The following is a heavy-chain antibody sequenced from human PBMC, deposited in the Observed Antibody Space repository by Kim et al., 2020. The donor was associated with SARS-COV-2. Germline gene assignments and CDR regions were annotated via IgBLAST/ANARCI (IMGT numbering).Heavy chain of an antibody. CDR3: ARDLRGYSYGDWYFDY. CDR2: IYHSGST. V-gene: IGHV4-38-2*02. D-gene: IGHD5-18*01. CDR1: GYSISSGYY. J-gene: IGHJ4*02. Sequence: SETLSLTCTVSGYSISSGYYWGWIRQPPGKGLEWIGSIYHSGSTYYNPSLKSRVTISVDTSKNQFSLKLSSVTAADTAVYYCARDLRGYSYGDWYFDYWGQGTLVTVSS.